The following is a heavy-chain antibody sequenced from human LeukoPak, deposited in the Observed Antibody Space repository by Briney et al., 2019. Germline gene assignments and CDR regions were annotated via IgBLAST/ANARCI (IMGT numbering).Heavy chain of an antibody. CDR2: IIGRDGTT. V-gene: IGHV3-23*01. CDR1: GFTFSNYA. D-gene: IGHD3-22*01. CDR3: AKLMARITMIVGSESDFDY. Sequence: GGSLRLSCAASGFTFSNYAMSWVRQAPGKGLEWVSSIIGRDGTTYYADSVKGRFTLSRDNSKNTLYLQMNSLRAEDTAVYYCAKLMARITMIVGSESDFDYWGQGTLVTVSS. J-gene: IGHJ4*02.